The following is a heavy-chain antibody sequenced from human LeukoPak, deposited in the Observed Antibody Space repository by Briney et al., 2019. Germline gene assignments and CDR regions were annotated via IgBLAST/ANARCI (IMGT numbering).Heavy chain of an antibody. CDR2: THPSGNT. D-gene: IGHD3-3*01. Sequence: KPSETLSLSCTVSGGSNNSYYWSWIRQPPGKGLEWIGYTHPSGNTNYSPSLKSRVTISVDTSKNQFSLKLSSVTAADTAVYYCARARDDFWSGYSYYYYYYMDVWGKGTTVTVSS. V-gene: IGHV4-59*01. J-gene: IGHJ6*03. CDR1: GGSNNSYY. CDR3: ARARDDFWSGYSYYYYYYMDV.